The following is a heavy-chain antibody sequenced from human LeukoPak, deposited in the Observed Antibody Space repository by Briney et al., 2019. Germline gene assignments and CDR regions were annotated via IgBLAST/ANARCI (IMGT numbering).Heavy chain of an antibody. D-gene: IGHD3-22*01. CDR2: IYSSGDA. J-gene: IGHJ3*02. V-gene: IGHV3-53*01. CDR1: GFTVSSKY. Sequence: GGSLRLSCAASGFTVSSKYMSWVRQTPGKGLQWVALIYSSGDAYTADSVKGRFTISRDDSENTLYLQMDSLRAGDTAVYYCARDWTYYYDSSGYYRAFDIWGQGTMVTVSS. CDR3: ARDWTYYYDSSGYYRAFDI.